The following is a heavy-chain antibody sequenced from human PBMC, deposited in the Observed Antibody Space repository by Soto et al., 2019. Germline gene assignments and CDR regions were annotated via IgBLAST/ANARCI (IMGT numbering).Heavy chain of an antibody. D-gene: IGHD3-10*01. J-gene: IGHJ5*02. Sequence: ASVKVSCKASGYTFTSYDINWVRQATGQGLEWMGWMNPNSGNTGYAQKFQGRVTMTTDTSTSTAYMELRSLRSDDTAVYYCARAPAYYYGSGSYWRFDPWGQGTLVTVSS. CDR1: GYTFTSYD. V-gene: IGHV1-8*01. CDR2: MNPNSGNT. CDR3: ARAPAYYYGSGSYWRFDP.